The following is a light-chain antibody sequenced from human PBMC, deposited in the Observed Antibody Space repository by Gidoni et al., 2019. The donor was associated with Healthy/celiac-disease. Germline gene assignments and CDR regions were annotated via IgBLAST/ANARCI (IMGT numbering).Light chain of an antibody. CDR2: QDS. CDR3: QAWDSSTAV. CDR1: KLGDRY. J-gene: IGLJ2*01. V-gene: IGLV3-1*01. Sequence: SYELTQPPSVSVSTGQTASITCSGDKLGDRYACWYQQKPGQSPLLVIYQDSKRPSGIPARFSGSNSGNTATLTISGTQAMDEADYYCQAWDSSTAVFGGGTKLTV.